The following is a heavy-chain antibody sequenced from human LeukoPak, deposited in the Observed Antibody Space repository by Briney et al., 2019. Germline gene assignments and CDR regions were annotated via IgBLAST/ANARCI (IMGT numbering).Heavy chain of an antibody. J-gene: IGHJ6*02. D-gene: IGHD6-6*01. V-gene: IGHV4-31*03. CDR1: GGSISSGGYY. Sequence: SETLSLTCTVSGGSISSGGYYWSWIRQHPGKGLEWIGYIYYSGSTYYNPSLKSRVTISVDTSKNQFSLKLSSVTAADTAVYXXXXXXXXSSPNGYYYYGMDVWGQGTTVTVSS. CDR3: XXXXXXSSPNGYYYYGMDV. CDR2: IYYSGST.